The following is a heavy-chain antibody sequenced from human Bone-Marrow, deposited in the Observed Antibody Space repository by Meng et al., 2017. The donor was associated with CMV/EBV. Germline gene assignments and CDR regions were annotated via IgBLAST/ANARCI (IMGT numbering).Heavy chain of an antibody. CDR2: IYYSGST. Sequence: SETLSLTCTVSGGSISSYYWSWIRQPPGKGLEWIGYIYYSGSTNYNPSLKSRVTISVDTSKNQFSLKLSSVTAADTAVYYCARDAVVPAAITQSADYYYYDMDVWGQGTTVTVSS. D-gene: IGHD2-2*02. V-gene: IGHV4-59*01. CDR3: ARDAVVPAAITQSADYYYYDMDV. J-gene: IGHJ6*02. CDR1: GGSISSYY.